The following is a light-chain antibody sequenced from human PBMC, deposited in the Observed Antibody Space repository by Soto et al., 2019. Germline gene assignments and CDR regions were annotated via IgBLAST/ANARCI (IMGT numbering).Light chain of an antibody. CDR1: SSDVGGFNY. J-gene: IGLJ1*01. V-gene: IGLV2-14*01. Sequence: QSVLSQPASVSGSPGQSITISCTATSSDVGGFNYVSWVQQHPGKAPKLMTYEVSNRPSGVSNRFSGSKSGNTASLTISGLQAEDEADYYCSSYTSISTYVFGTGTRSPS. CDR3: SSYTSISTYV. CDR2: EVS.